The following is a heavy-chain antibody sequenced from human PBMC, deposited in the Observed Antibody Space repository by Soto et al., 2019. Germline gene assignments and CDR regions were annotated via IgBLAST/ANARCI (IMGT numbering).Heavy chain of an antibody. D-gene: IGHD4-17*01. CDR2: INHSGST. Sequence: KSSETLSLTCAVYGGSFSCDYWIWSRKPPGKGLEWIGEINHSGSTNYNPSLKSRVTISVDTSKNQFSLKLSSVTAADTAVYYCARFDYGGRYYFDYWGQGTLVTVSS. CDR3: ARFDYGGRYYFDY. V-gene: IGHV4-34*01. J-gene: IGHJ4*02. CDR1: GGSFSCDY.